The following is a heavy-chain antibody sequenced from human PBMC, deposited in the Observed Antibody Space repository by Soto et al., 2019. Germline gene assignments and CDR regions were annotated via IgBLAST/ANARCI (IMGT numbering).Heavy chain of an antibody. V-gene: IGHV1-2*04. CDR1: GYTFTGYY. CDR3: ARARAYYYYGMDV. J-gene: IGHJ6*02. CDR2: INPNSGGT. Sequence: GASVKVSCKASGYTFTGYYMHWVRQAPGQGLEWMGWINPNSGGTNYAQKFQGWVTMTRDTSISTAYMELSRLRSDDTAVYYCARARAYYYYGMDVWGQGTTVTVSS.